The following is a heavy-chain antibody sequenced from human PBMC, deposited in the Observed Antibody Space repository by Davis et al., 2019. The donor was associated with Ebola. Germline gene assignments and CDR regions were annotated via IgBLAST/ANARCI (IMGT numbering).Heavy chain of an antibody. D-gene: IGHD5-18*01. CDR1: TFSSYA. J-gene: IGHJ4*02. CDR3: VRHGYTYGYVLY. CDR2: IHYSGST. V-gene: IGHV4-39*01. Sequence: TFSSYAMSWIRQPPGKGLEWIGGIHYSGSTYHNPSLKSRVTISVDTSSNKFYLKLTSVTATDTAVYYCVRHGYTYGYVLYWGQGTPVTVSS.